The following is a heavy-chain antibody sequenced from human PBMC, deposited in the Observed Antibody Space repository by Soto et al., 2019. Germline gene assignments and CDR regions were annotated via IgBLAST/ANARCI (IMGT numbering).Heavy chain of an antibody. Sequence: PGGSLRLSCAASGFTFSSYGMHWVRQAPGKGLEWVAVISYDGSNKYYADSVKGRFTISRDNSKNTLYLQMNSLRAEDTAVYYCAKAFPPRAWFGELLGDYYYYYGMDVWGQGTTVTVSS. CDR3: AKAFPPRAWFGELLGDYYYYYGMDV. J-gene: IGHJ6*02. V-gene: IGHV3-30*18. D-gene: IGHD3-10*01. CDR2: ISYDGSNK. CDR1: GFTFSSYG.